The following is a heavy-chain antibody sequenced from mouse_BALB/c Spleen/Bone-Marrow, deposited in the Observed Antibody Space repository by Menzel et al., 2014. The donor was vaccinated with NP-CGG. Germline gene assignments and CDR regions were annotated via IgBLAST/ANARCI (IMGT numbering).Heavy chain of an antibody. V-gene: IGHV14-4*02. J-gene: IGHJ2*01. D-gene: IGHD2-10*02. CDR3: NEGYGNYGY. CDR2: IDPENGDT. Sequence: EVKVVESGAELVRSGASVKLSCTAPGFNIKDYYMHWVKQRPEQGLEWIGWIDPENGDTEYAPKFQGKATMTADTSSNTAYLQLSSLTSEDTAVYYCNEGYGNYGYWGQGTTLTVSS. CDR1: GFNIKDYY.